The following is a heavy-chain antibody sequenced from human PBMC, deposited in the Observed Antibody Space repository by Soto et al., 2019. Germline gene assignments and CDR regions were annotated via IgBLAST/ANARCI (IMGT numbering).Heavy chain of an antibody. CDR2: ISAYNGNT. CDR1: GYTFTSYG. J-gene: IGHJ4*02. Sequence: QVQLVQSGAEVKKPGASVKVSCKASGYTFTSYGVTWVRQAPGQGLEWMGWISAYNGNTNYAQHLQGRVTMTTDTSTNTAYLELRSLRSDDTAVYYCAAGSGYDFDFDYWGQGTLVTVSS. CDR3: AAGSGYDFDFDY. D-gene: IGHD5-12*01. V-gene: IGHV1-18*01.